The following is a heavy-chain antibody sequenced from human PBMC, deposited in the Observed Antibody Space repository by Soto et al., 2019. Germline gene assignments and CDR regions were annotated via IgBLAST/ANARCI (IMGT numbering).Heavy chain of an antibody. Sequence: QVQLVQSGSEVTKPGSSVQVSCQASGGTFSSYAISWVRQAPGQVLEWMGGIIPIFGTANYAQKFQGRVTITADESTSTAYMELSSLRSEDTAVYYGARGSWRQLDRYYYYGMDGWGQGTTVTVSS. CDR1: GGTFSSYA. J-gene: IGHJ6*02. D-gene: IGHD5-18*01. CDR2: IIPIFGTA. V-gene: IGHV1-69*01. CDR3: ARGSWRQLDRYYYYGMDG.